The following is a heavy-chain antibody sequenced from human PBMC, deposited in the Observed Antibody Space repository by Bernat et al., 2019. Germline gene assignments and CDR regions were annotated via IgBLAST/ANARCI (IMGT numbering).Heavy chain of an antibody. Sequence: QVQLQESGPGLVKPSETLSLTCTVSGDSMTSHYWSWIRQPPGNGLEWIGYIYYTGRTNYSPYLKSQVTISVDTSKVQFSLELNSVTAADTAVYYCARGWGRDWGWQYFRHWGQGSLVIVSS. CDR1: GDSMTSHY. CDR2: IYYTGRT. V-gene: IGHV4-59*08. CDR3: ARGWGRDWGWQYFRH. J-gene: IGHJ1*01. D-gene: IGHD2-8*02.